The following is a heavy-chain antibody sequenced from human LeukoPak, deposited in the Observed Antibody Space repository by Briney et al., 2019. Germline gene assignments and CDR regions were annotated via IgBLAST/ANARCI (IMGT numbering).Heavy chain of an antibody. D-gene: IGHD1-7*01. CDR2: IYHSGST. V-gene: IGHV4-30-2*01. J-gene: IGHJ4*02. CDR3: ARDVTGTTDY. CDR1: GGSISSGGYY. Sequence: SQTLSLTCTVSGGSISSGGYYWSWIRQPPGKGLEWIGYIYHSGSTYYNPSLKSRVTISVDRSKSQFSLKLSSVTAADTAVYYCARDVTGTTDYWGQGTLVTVSS.